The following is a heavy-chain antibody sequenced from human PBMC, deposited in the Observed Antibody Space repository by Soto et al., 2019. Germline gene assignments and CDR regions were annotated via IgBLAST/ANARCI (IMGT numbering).Heavy chain of an antibody. D-gene: IGHD6-19*01. J-gene: IGHJ4*02. CDR2: ISYDGSSK. Sequence: GGSRRLSCAASEFTISGYAMHWVRQAPGKGLEWVAIISYDGSSKYNTDSVKGPFTISRDTSKNTVYLQMHSLTVEDTAIYYCARDAVAMDYWGQGTLVTVSS. V-gene: IGHV3-30-3*01. CDR3: ARDAVAMDY. CDR1: EFTISGYA.